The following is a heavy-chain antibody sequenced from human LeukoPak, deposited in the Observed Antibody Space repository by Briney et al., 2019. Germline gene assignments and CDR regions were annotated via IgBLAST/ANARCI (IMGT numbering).Heavy chain of an antibody. J-gene: IGHJ3*02. CDR3: ARFSHLITGARVIDAFDI. V-gene: IGHV3-66*01. CDR1: GFTFSSYG. CDR2: IYSGGST. Sequence: PGGSLRLSCAASGFTFSSYGMHWVRQAPGKGLEWVSVIYSGGSTYYADSVKGRSTISRDNSKNTLYLQMNSLRAEDTAVYYCARFSHLITGARVIDAFDIWGQGTMVTVSS. D-gene: IGHD7-27*01.